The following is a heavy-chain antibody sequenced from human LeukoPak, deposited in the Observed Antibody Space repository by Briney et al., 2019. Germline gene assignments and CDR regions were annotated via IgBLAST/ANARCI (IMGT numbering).Heavy chain of an antibody. Sequence: PSETLSLTCAVYGGSFSGYYWNWIRQPPGKGLEWIGEINHSGSTNYNPSLKSRVTISVDTSKNQFSLKLSSVTAADTAVYYCAREVRGSGLWFGELSSRVDYYYYYYMDVWGKGTTVTVSS. CDR1: GGSFSGYY. J-gene: IGHJ6*03. CDR2: INHSGST. V-gene: IGHV4-34*01. D-gene: IGHD3-10*01. CDR3: AREVRGSGLWFGELSSRVDYYYYYYMDV.